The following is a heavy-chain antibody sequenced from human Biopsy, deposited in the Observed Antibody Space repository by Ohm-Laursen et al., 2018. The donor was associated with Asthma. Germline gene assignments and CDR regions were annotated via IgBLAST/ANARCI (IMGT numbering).Heavy chain of an antibody. J-gene: IGHJ6*02. CDR2: IWYDGGNK. D-gene: IGHD5-12*01. CDR1: GFTFSSYG. V-gene: IGHV3-33*01. CDR3: ARDIVATMIGYYYYGMDV. Sequence: LSLTCAASGFTFSSYGMHWVRQAPGKGLEGVAVIWYDGGNKYYADSVKGRFIISRDNSKNTLYLQMNSLRAEDTAVYFCARDIVATMIGYYYYGMDVWGQGTTVTVSS.